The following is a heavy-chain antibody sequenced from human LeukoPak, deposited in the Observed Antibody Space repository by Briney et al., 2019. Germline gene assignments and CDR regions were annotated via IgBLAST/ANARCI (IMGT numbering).Heavy chain of an antibody. D-gene: IGHD6-13*01. V-gene: IGHV4-39*01. Sequence: SETLSLTCTVSGASFSSSTYYWGWIRQPPGKGVEWIGSIYYSGRTYYNPSLKSRVTMSVDTSKNQFSLKLSSVTAADTAVYYCARHAGGISATGTSPFDYWGQGTLVTVSS. CDR2: IYYSGRT. J-gene: IGHJ4*02. CDR3: ARHAGGISATGTSPFDY. CDR1: GASFSSSTYY.